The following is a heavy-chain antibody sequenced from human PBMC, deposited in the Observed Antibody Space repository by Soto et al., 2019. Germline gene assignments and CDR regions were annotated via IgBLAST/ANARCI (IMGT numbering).Heavy chain of an antibody. V-gene: IGHV4-30-2*01. CDR1: GGSISSGACS. CDR2: IYHSGCT. J-gene: IGHJ4*02. CDR3: ARVLGIVFDY. D-gene: IGHD7-27*01. Sequence: TLSRTCAVPGGSISSGACSWSWIRQPPGKGLEWIGYIYHSGCTYYNPSLKSRVTISVDRSKNQFSLKLSSVTAADTAVYYCARVLGIVFDYWGQGTLVTVYS.